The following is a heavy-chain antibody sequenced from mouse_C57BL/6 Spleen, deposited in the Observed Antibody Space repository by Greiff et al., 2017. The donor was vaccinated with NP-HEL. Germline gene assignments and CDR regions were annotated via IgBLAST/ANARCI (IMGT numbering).Heavy chain of an antibody. V-gene: IGHV1-82*01. CDR3: AREDYYAMDY. Sequence: QVQLQQSGPELVKPGASVKISCKASGYAFSSSWMNWVKQRPGKGLEWIGRIYPGDGDTNYNGKFKGKATLTADKSSSTAYMQRSSLTSEDSAVYFCAREDYYAMDYWGQGTSVTVSS. CDR1: GYAFSSSW. CDR2: IYPGDGDT. J-gene: IGHJ4*01.